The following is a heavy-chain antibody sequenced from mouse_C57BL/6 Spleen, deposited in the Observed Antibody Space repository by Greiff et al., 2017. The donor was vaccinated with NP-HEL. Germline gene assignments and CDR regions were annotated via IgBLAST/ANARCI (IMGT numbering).Heavy chain of an antibody. Sequence: VQLQQSVAELVKPGASVKISCKASGYAFSNYWMNWVKQRPGKGLEWIGQIYPGDGDTNYNGKFKGKATLTADQSSSTAYMQLSSLTSEDSAVYICASVSLDSSGYDYWGQGTTLTVSS. CDR3: ASVSLDSSGYDY. V-gene: IGHV1-80*01. CDR2: IYPGDGDT. D-gene: IGHD3-2*02. J-gene: IGHJ2*01. CDR1: GYAFSNYW.